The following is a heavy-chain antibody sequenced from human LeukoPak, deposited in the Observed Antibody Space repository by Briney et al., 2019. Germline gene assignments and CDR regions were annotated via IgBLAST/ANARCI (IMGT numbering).Heavy chain of an antibody. J-gene: IGHJ1*01. CDR1: GGSISTYY. D-gene: IGHD6-6*01. CDR2: IYHSGST. Sequence: PSETLSLTCTVSGGSISTYYWNWIRQPPGKGLEWIGYIYHSGSTNYNPSLQSRVTISVDTSKNQFSLNLNSVTAADTAVYYCARGGAARLHFQNWGQGTLVTVSS. V-gene: IGHV4-59*01. CDR3: ARGGAARLHFQN.